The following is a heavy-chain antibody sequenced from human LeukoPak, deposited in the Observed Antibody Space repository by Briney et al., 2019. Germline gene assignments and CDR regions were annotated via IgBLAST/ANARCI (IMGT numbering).Heavy chain of an antibody. D-gene: IGHD6-13*01. V-gene: IGHV4-34*01. Sequence: SETLSLTCAVYGGSFSGYYWSWIRQPPGNGLEWIGEINHSGSTNYNPSLKSRVTISVDTSRNQFSLKLSSVTAADTAVYYCARGRGSSWSKGYYYGMDVWGQGTTVTVSS. CDR1: GGSFSGYY. J-gene: IGHJ6*02. CDR2: INHSGST. CDR3: ARGRGSSWSKGYYYGMDV.